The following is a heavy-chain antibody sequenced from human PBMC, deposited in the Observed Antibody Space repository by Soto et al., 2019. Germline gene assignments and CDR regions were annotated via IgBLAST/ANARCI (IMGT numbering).Heavy chain of an antibody. D-gene: IGHD2-8*01. CDR3: ARARGPYAPPTTVYGMDV. CDR1: GFTFSSYA. Sequence: QVQLVESGGGVVQPGRSLRLSCAASGFTFSSYAMHWVRQAPGKGLGGVAVISYDGSNKYYADSVKGRFTISRDNSKNTLYLQMNSMRAEDTDVYYCARARGPYAPPTTVYGMDVWGQGTTVTVSS. CDR2: ISYDGSNK. J-gene: IGHJ6*02. V-gene: IGHV3-30-3*01.